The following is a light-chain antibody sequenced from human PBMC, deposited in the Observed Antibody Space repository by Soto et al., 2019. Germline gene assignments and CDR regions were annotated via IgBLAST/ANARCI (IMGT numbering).Light chain of an antibody. Sequence: QSVLTQPASVSGSPGQSITISCTGTSSDVGGYNYVSWYQQHPGKALKLMIYDVSNRPSGVSNRFSGSKSGNTASLTISGLQAEDEAGYYCSSYTSSSILGYVFGAGTKVT. J-gene: IGLJ1*01. CDR2: DVS. CDR1: SSDVGGYNY. CDR3: SSYTSSSILGYV. V-gene: IGLV2-14*01.